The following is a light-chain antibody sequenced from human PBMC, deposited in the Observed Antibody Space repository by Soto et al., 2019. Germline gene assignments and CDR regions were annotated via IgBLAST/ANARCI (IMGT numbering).Light chain of an antibody. Sequence: DIQMTQSPSSLSASVGDRVTITCRASQSISSYLNWYQQKPGKAPKLLIYAASSLQSGVPSRFSGSGSGTGFPLTISSLQPEDFATYYCQQSYSTLPYTFGQGTKLEIK. CDR2: AAS. CDR1: QSISSY. V-gene: IGKV1-39*01. J-gene: IGKJ2*01. CDR3: QQSYSTLPYT.